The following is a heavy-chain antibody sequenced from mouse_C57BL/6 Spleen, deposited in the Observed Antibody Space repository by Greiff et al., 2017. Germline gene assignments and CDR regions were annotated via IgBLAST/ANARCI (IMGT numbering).Heavy chain of an antibody. J-gene: IGHJ4*01. CDR3: ESCAIMDY. CDR2: IYPGDGDT. D-gene: IGHD6-1*01. Sequence: VQLQQSGPELVKPGASVTISCKASGYAFSSSGMNWVKQRPGKGLEWIGGIYPGDGDTAYNGKFKGKAILTADKSSSTAYMQLSSLTSEDSAVYFCESCAIMDYWGQGTSVTVSS. CDR1: GYAFSSSG. V-gene: IGHV1-82*01.